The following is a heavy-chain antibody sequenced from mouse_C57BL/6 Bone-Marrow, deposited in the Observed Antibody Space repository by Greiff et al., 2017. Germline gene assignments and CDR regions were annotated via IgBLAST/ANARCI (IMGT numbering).Heavy chain of an antibody. CDR1: GYAFTNYL. V-gene: IGHV1-54*01. D-gene: IGHD6-1*01. CDR2: INPGSGGT. CDR3: AIAWYYFDY. J-gene: IGHJ2*01. Sequence: VQLQQSGAELVRPGTSVKVSCKASGYAFTNYLIEWVKQRPGQGLEWIGVINPGSGGTNYNEKFKGKATLTADKSSSTAYMQLSSLTSEDSAVYFCAIAWYYFDYWCQGTTLTVSS.